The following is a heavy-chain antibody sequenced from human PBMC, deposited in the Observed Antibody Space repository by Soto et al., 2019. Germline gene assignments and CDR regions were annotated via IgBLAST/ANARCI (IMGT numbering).Heavy chain of an antibody. CDR2: ISYDGSDQ. CDR1: GFTFRNYG. J-gene: IGHJ4*02. Sequence: QVQLVESGGGVVQPGSSLRLSCAVSGFTFRNYGMHWVRQAPGKGLEWVALISYDGSDQYYGESVKGRFTISRDSSKNTRELDVSSLRVEETAVYYCAKVGSYGYGSNSDVEYWGQGTMITVSS. D-gene: IGHD5-18*01. V-gene: IGHV3-30*18. CDR3: AKVGSYGYGSNSDVEY.